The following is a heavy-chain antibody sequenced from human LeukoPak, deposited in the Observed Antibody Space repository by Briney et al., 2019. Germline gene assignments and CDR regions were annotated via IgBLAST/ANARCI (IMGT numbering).Heavy chain of an antibody. CDR3: ARVFTTYYYDSSGYYLPGGFDY. CDR1: GGSFSGYY. CDR2: ISHSGST. Sequence: SETLSLTCAVYGGSFSGYYWSWIRQPPGKGLEWIGEISHSGSTNYNPSLKSRVTISVDTSKNQFSLKLSSVTAADTAVYYCARVFTTYYYDSSGYYLPGGFDYWGQGTLVTVSS. V-gene: IGHV4-34*01. J-gene: IGHJ4*02. D-gene: IGHD3-22*01.